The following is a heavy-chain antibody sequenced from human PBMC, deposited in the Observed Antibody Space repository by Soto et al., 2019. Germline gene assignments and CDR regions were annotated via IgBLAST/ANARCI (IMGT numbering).Heavy chain of an antibody. V-gene: IGHV3-30*18. J-gene: IGHJ4*02. D-gene: IGHD2-21*02. CDR3: AKAVPPFVVVTASDY. CDR2: ISYDGTNK. Sequence: SGGSLRLSCAASGFTFRNFGMHWVRQAPGKGLEWVAVISYDGTNKYYADSVKGRFTISRDNSKNTLYLQISSLRAEDTAVYYCAKAVPPFVVVTASDYWGQGTLVTVSS. CDR1: GFTFRNFG.